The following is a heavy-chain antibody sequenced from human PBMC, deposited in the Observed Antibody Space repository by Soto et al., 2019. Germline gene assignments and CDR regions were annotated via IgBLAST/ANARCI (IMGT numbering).Heavy chain of an antibody. V-gene: IGHV4-34*01. CDR3: ASNEDDCSGGSCYGGYYYMDV. CDR1: GGSFSGYY. J-gene: IGHJ6*03. CDR2: INHSGST. Sequence: SETLSLTCAVYGGSFSGYYWSWIRQPPGKGLEWIGEINHSGSTNYNPSLKSRVTISVDTSKNQFSLKLSSVTAADTAVYYCASNEDDCSGGSCYGGYYYMDVWGKGTTVTVSS. D-gene: IGHD2-15*01.